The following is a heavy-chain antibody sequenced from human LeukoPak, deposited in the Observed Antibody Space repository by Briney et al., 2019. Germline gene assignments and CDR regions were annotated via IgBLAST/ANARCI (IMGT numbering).Heavy chain of an antibody. V-gene: IGHV4-59*11. D-gene: IGHD1-1*01. J-gene: IGHJ5*02. CDR1: GGSISGHY. CDR3: AGGTTWFDP. Sequence: SETLSLTCTVSGGSISGHYWSWIRQPPGKGLEWIGYIYYSGSTNYNPSLKSRVTISVDTSKNQCSLKLSSVTAADTAVYYCAGGTTWFDPWGQGTLVTVSS. CDR2: IYYSGST.